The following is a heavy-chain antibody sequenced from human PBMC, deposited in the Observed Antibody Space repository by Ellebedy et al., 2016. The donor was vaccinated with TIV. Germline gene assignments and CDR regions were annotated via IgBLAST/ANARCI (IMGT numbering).Heavy chain of an antibody. CDR3: ARDGREIVLRPSDLGGGLDV. V-gene: IGHV1-2*02. J-gene: IGHJ6*02. D-gene: IGHD5-12*01. CDR2: IRPNSGNT. CDR1: EYTLPTFY. Sequence: ASVKASCXPSEYTLPTFYMHWVRQAPGQGLEWMGWIRPNSGNTVYAQKFQGRGTMTRNTSINTAYMELSSLTSDDTAVYYCARDGREIVLRPSDLGGGLDVWGPGTTVTVSS.